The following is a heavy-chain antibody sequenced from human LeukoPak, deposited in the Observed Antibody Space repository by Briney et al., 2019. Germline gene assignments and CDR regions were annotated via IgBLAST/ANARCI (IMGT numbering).Heavy chain of an antibody. CDR1: GYSFTSYW. D-gene: IGHD6-19*01. J-gene: IGHJ4*02. CDR3: ARRASGWYVDY. Sequence: GESLKISCKGSGYSFTSYWIGWVCQMPGKGLEWMGIIYSPSFQGQVTISADKSISTAYLQWSSLKASDTAMYYCARRASGWYVDYWGQGTLVTVSS. CDR2: IY. V-gene: IGHV5-51*01.